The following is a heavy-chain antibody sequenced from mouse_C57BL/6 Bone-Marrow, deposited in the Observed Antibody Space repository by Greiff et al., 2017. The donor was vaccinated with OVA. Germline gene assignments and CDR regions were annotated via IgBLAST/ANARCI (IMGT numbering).Heavy chain of an antibody. CDR3: AIFYYYGSSLAY. D-gene: IGHD1-1*01. Sequence: VQLQQPGAELVKPGASVKVSCKASGYTFTSYWMHWVKQRPGQGLEWIGRIHPSDSDTNYNQKFKGKATLTVDTSSSTAYMQLSILTSEDSAVYYCAIFYYYGSSLAYWGQGTLVTVSA. J-gene: IGHJ3*01. CDR1: GYTFTSYW. CDR2: IHPSDSDT. V-gene: IGHV1-74*01.